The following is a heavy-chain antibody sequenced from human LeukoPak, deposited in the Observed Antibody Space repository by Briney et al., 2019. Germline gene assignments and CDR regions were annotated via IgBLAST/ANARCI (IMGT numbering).Heavy chain of an antibody. CDR3: ARVRDYDFWSGYPYYYYGMGV. D-gene: IGHD3-3*01. J-gene: IGHJ6*02. CDR1: GFTFSSYE. CDR2: ISSSGSTI. Sequence: GGSLRLSCAASGFTFSSYEMNWVRQAPGKGLEWVSYISSSGSTIYYADSVKGRFTISRDNAKNSLYLQMNSLRAEDTAVYYCARVRDYDFWSGYPYYYYGMGVWGQGTLVTVSS. V-gene: IGHV3-48*03.